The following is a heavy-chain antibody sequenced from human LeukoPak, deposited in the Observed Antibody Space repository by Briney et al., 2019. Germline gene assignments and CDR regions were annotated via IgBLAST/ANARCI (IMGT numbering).Heavy chain of an antibody. CDR3: ATFPHLRSDTVDY. CDR1: GYTFTGYY. V-gene: IGHV1-2*02. CDR2: INPNSGGT. D-gene: IGHD3-3*02. Sequence: GASVKVSCKASGYTFTGYYMHWVRQAPGQGLEWMGWINPNSGGTNYAQKFQGRVTMTRDTSISTAYMELSRLRSEDTAVYYCATFPHLRSDTVDYWGQGTLVTVSS. J-gene: IGHJ4*02.